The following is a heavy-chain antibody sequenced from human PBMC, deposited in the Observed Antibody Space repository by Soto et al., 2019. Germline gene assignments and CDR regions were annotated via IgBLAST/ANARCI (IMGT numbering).Heavy chain of an antibody. Sequence: ASVKVSCKASGYTFTGYYMHWVRQAPGQGLEWMGWINPNSGGTNYAQKFQGWVTMTRDTSISTAYMELSRLRSDDTAVYYCARDHRDYYYGMDVWGQGTTVTVSS. J-gene: IGHJ6*02. V-gene: IGHV1-2*04. CDR2: INPNSGGT. CDR1: GYTFTGYY. CDR3: ARDHRDYYYGMDV. D-gene: IGHD3-10*01.